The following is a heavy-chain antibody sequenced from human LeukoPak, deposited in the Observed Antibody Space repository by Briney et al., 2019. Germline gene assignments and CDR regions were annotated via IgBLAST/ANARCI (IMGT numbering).Heavy chain of an antibody. CDR3: ARAVSSRQTYLEDY. Sequence: ASVKVSCKASGYTFTGYYMHWVRQAPGQGLEWMGWINPNSGGTNYAQKFQGRVTMTRDTSISTAYMELSRLGSDDTAVYYCARAVSSRQTYLEDYWGQGTLVTVSS. V-gene: IGHV1-2*02. CDR1: GYTFTGYY. D-gene: IGHD6-13*01. J-gene: IGHJ4*02. CDR2: INPNSGGT.